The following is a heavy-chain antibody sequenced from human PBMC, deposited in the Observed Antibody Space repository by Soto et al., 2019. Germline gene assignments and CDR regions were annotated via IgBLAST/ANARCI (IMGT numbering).Heavy chain of an antibody. V-gene: IGHV1-8*01. CDR2: MNPNNGNT. Sequence: GASVKVSCKAAAYTFTSYDINWVRQATGQDFEWMGWMNPNNGNTAYAQKFQGRVTMTRDTSKSTAFMELSSLTSEDTAVYYCARGPRNWGVDYWGQGTLVTASS. D-gene: IGHD7-27*01. J-gene: IGHJ4*02. CDR3: ARGPRNWGVDY. CDR1: AYTFTSYD.